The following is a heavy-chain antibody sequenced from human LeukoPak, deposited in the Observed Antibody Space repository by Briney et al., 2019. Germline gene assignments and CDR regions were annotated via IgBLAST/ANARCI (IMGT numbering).Heavy chain of an antibody. V-gene: IGHV3-23*01. CDR3: AKALSYGSGPYYFDY. D-gene: IGHD3-10*01. J-gene: IGHJ4*02. CDR1: GFTFSSYA. CDR2: ISGSGGST. Sequence: GGSLRLSCAASGFTFSSYAMSWVRQAPGKGLEWVSAISGSGGSTYYADSVKGRFTISRDNTKNTLYLQMNSLRAEDTAVYYCAKALSYGSGPYYFDYWGQGTLVTVSS.